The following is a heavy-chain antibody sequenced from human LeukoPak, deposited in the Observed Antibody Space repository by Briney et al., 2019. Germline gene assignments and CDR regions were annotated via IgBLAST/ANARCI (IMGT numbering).Heavy chain of an antibody. Sequence: SETLSLTCTVSGGSISSYYWSWIRQPAGKGLEWIGRIYTSGSTNYNPSLKSRVTMSVDTSKNQFSLKLSSVTAADTAVYYCARDQGSGSSYYFDYWGQGTLVTVSS. J-gene: IGHJ4*02. V-gene: IGHV4-4*07. D-gene: IGHD3-10*01. CDR3: ARDQGSGSSYYFDY. CDR2: IYTSGST. CDR1: GGSISSYY.